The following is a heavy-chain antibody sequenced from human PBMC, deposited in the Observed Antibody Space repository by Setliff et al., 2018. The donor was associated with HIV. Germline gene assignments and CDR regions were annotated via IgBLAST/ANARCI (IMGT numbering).Heavy chain of an antibody. CDR2: INHSGST. V-gene: IGHV4-34*01. Sequence: SETLSLTCAVYGGSFSGYYWSWIRQPPGKGLEWIGEINHSGSTNYNMSLWSRVTISLNASRNQFSLELISVTAADTAVYYCAGGPGTTSIDYWAQGTLVTV. J-gene: IGHJ4*02. D-gene: IGHD1-26*01. CDR3: AGGPGTTSIDY. CDR1: GGSFSGYY.